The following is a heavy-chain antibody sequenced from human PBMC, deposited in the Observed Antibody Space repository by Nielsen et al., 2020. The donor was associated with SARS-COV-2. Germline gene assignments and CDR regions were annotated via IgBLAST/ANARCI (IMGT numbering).Heavy chain of an antibody. J-gene: IGHJ4*02. CDR3: ARFAGDRTGTEAYYFDY. Sequence: SETLSLTCTVSGGSISSSSYYWGWIRQPPGKGLEWIGSIYYSGSTYYNPSLKSRVTISVDTSKNQFSLKLSSVTAADTAVYYCARFAGDRTGTEAYYFDYWGQGTLVTVSP. V-gene: IGHV4-39*01. CDR2: IYYSGST. CDR1: GGSISSSSYY. D-gene: IGHD1-7*01.